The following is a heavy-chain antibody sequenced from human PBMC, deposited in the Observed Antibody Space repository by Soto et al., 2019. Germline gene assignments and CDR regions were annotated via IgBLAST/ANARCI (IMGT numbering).Heavy chain of an antibody. CDR2: ISGSGGNI. D-gene: IGHD3-10*01. Sequence: GGSLRLSCAASGFTFSTYAMSRVRQAPGKGLEWVSAISGSGGNIYYTDSVKGRFTVSRDNSKNTLYLQMNSLRAEDTAVYYCAKRSLAGTYYLGTMDVWGQGTTVTVSS. CDR3: AKRSLAGTYYLGTMDV. V-gene: IGHV3-23*01. CDR1: GFTFSTYA. J-gene: IGHJ6*02.